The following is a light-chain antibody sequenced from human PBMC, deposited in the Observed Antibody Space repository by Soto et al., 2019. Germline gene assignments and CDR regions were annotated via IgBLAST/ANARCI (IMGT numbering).Light chain of an antibody. CDR2: GAS. CDR1: QSVSSN. CDR3: QLYDSSSWT. Sequence: EIVLTQSPATLSLSPGERATLSCRASQSVSSNLAWYQQKPGQAPRLLIYGASSRATGFPDRFSGSGSGTDFTLTISRLETEDFAVYYCQLYDSSSWTFGQGTKVDIK. V-gene: IGKV3-20*01. J-gene: IGKJ1*01.